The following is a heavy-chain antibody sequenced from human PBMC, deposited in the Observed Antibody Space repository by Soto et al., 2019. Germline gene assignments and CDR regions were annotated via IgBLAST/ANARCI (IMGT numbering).Heavy chain of an antibody. CDR3: ARGPRTGGFRGLVRQRQFDN. Sequence: PSETLSLTCAVYGGSFTGFYWSWIRQSPGKGLEWIGESSHSGITKYNPSLKSRVTISVDTSKSQFSLKLSSVTAADTAVYYCARGPRTGGFRGLVRQRQFDNWGQGTLVPVSS. V-gene: IGHV4-34*01. CDR1: GGSFTGFY. D-gene: IGHD3-10*01. CDR2: SSHSGIT. J-gene: IGHJ4*01.